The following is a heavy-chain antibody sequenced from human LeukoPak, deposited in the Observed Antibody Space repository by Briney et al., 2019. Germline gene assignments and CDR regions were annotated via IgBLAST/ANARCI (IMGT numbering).Heavy chain of an antibody. V-gene: IGHV4-59*01. CDR3: ARSTVTTHGMDV. CDR1: GGSISSYY. D-gene: IGHD4-17*01. CDR2: IYYSGST. Sequence: SETLSLTCTVSGGSISSYYWSWIRQPPGKGLEWIGYIYYSGSTNYNPSLKSRVTISVDTSKNQFSLKLSSVTAADTAVYYCARSTVTTHGMDVWGQGTTVTVS. J-gene: IGHJ6*02.